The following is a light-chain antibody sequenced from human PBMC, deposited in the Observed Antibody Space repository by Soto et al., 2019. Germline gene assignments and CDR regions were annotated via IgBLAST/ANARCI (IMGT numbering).Light chain of an antibody. Sequence: QSALTQPPSASXSPGQSVAISCTGTSSDVGGYNYVSWYQQHPGKAPKLMIYEVSKRPSGVPDRFSGSKSGNTASLTVSGLQAEDEADYYCSSYAGSNNPYVFGTGTKLTVL. CDR2: EVS. CDR1: SSDVGGYNY. CDR3: SSYAGSNNPYV. V-gene: IGLV2-8*01. J-gene: IGLJ1*01.